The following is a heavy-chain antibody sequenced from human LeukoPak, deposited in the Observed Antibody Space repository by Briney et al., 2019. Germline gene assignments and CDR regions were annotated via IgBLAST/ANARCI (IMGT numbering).Heavy chain of an antibody. CDR1: GGTFSSYA. Sequence: ASVKVSCKASGGTFSSYAISWVRQAPGQGLEWMGGIIPIFGTANYAQKFQGRVTITADESTSTAYMELSSLRSEDTAVYYCARCDEASLVAARGRFDYWGQGTLVTVSS. CDR2: IIPIFGTA. D-gene: IGHD2-15*01. J-gene: IGHJ4*02. CDR3: ARCDEASLVAARGRFDY. V-gene: IGHV1-69*13.